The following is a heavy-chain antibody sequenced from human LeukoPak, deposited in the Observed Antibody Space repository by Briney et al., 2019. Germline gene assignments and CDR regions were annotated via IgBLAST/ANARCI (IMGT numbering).Heavy chain of an antibody. CDR2: ISAYNGNT. CDR3: ATSGTIVVVPAAYSYYFDY. D-gene: IGHD2-2*01. CDR1: GYTFTSYG. Sequence: ASVKVSCKASGYTFTSYGISWVRQAPGQGLEWMGWISAYNGNTNYAQKLQGRVTMTTDTSTSTAYMELRSLRSEDTAVYYCATSGTIVVVPAAYSYYFDYWGQGTLVTVSS. J-gene: IGHJ4*02. V-gene: IGHV1-18*01.